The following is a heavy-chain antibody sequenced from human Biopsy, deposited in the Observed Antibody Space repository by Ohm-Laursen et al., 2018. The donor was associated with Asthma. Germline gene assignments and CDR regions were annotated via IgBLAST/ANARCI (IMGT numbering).Heavy chain of an antibody. CDR1: GFPFRGFG. V-gene: IGHV3-23*01. CDR3: AKESGTVGWHADYLEE. D-gene: IGHD6-19*01. Sequence: SLRLSCAASGFPFRGFGMTWVRQAPGRGLEWAATISGGGPSTFYAASVKGRFTISSDTLKNTVFLHLSSLRAEDTAVYYCAKESGTVGWHADYLEEWGRGTLVTVSS. CDR2: ISGGGPST. J-gene: IGHJ4*02.